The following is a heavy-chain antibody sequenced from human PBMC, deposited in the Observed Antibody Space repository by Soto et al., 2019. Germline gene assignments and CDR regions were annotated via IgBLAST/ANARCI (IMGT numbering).Heavy chain of an antibody. J-gene: IGHJ6*02. CDR2: IIPIFGTA. CDR3: ASVAAIDTAYYYYGMDV. CDR1: GGPFISYA. V-gene: IGHV1-69*01. D-gene: IGHD2-15*01. Sequence: SVKGACKASGGPFISYAVSWVRQAPGQGLEWMGGIIPIFGTANYAQKFQGRVTITADESTSTAYMELSSLRSEDTAVYYCASVAAIDTAYYYYGMDVWGQGTTVTVSS.